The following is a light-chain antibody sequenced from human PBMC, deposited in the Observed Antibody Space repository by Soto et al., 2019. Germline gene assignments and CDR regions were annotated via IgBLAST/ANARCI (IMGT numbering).Light chain of an antibody. J-gene: IGKJ1*01. V-gene: IGKV2-30*01. Sequence: DVVMTQSPLSLPVTLGQPASFSCRSSQGLVYSDGNTYLNWFQQRPGQSPSRLIYKVSNRDSGDLDTFSGTGSGTAFTLKISRVEAQDVGLYSCMQGTDWHWTFGRGTKEEI. CDR1: QGLVYSDGNTY. CDR3: MQGTDWHWT. CDR2: KVS.